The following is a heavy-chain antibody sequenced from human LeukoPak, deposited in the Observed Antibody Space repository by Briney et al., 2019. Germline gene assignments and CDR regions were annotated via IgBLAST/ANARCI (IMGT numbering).Heavy chain of an antibody. D-gene: IGHD4-11*01. CDR1: GYTFTSYD. J-gene: IGHJ5*02. CDR3: ARPYTIQGNWFDP. CDR2: MNPNSGNT. Sequence: ASVKVSCKASGYTFTSYDINWVRQATGQGLEWMGWMNPNSGNTGYAQKFQGRVTITRNTSISTAYMELSSLRSEDTAVYYCARPYTIQGNWFDPWGQGTLVTVSS. V-gene: IGHV1-8*03.